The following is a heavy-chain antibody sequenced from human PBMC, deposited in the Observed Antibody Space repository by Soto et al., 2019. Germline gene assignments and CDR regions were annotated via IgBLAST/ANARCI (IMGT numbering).Heavy chain of an antibody. CDR3: ARMDRTNDAFDI. Sequence: SGPTLVNPTQTLTLTCTFSGFSLSTSGMCVSWIRQPPGKALEWLARIDWDDDKYYSTSLRTRLTISKDTSKNQVVLTMTNMDPVDTATYYCARMDRTNDAFDIWGQGTMVTVSS. CDR2: IDWDDDK. J-gene: IGHJ3*02. V-gene: IGHV2-70*11. CDR1: GFSLSTSGMC.